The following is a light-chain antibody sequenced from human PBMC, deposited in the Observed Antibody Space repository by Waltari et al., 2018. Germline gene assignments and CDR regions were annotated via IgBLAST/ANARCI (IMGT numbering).Light chain of an antibody. CDR2: GVS. V-gene: IGKV3-20*01. CDR3: HQYGDFPRT. CDR1: QSLGLLRT. Sequence: EIVLTQSPGTLSLSPGESVTLSCRASQSLGLLRTVSLFQQKPGPAPRLLIYGVSDSATGIPARFSGDGSGVDFTLTIDRLEPDDFAVYYCHQYGDFPRTFGPGTYVE. J-gene: IGKJ1*01.